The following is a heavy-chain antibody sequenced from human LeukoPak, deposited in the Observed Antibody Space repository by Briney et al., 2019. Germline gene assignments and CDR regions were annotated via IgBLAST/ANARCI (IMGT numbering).Heavy chain of an antibody. Sequence: SETLSLTCAVYGGSFSGYYWSWIRQPPGKGLEWIGEINHSGSTNYNPSLRSRVTISVDTSKNQFSLKLSSVTAADTAVYYCARLCSSTSCYDYFDYWGQGTLVTVSS. CDR3: ARLCSSTSCYDYFDY. J-gene: IGHJ4*02. CDR1: GGSFSGYY. V-gene: IGHV4-34*01. D-gene: IGHD2-2*01. CDR2: INHSGST.